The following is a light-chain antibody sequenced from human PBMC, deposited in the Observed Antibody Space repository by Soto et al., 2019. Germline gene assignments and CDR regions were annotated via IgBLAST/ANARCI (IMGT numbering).Light chain of an antibody. CDR2: LEGSGSY. CDR3: ETWDINTHVV. CDR1: SGHSCYI. V-gene: IGLV4-60*02. Sequence: QSVLTQSSSASASLGSSVKLTCTLSSGHSCYIIAWHQQQPGKAPRYLMKLEGSGSYNKGSGVPDRFSGSSSGADRYLTISNLQFEDEADYYCETWDINTHVVFGGGTKLTVL. J-gene: IGLJ2*01.